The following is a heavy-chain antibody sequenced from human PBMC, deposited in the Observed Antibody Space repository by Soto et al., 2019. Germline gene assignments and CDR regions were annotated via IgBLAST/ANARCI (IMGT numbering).Heavy chain of an antibody. D-gene: IGHD3-3*01. Sequence: GSGPTLVNPTQTLTLTCTFSGFSLSTSGVGVGWIRQPPGKALEWLALIYWNDDKRYSPSLKSRLTITKDTSKNQVVLTMTNMDPVDTATYYCAHLKLRFLEWLLFDSPIVLQQYYFDYWGQGTLVTVSS. CDR1: GFSLSTSGVG. CDR2: IYWNDDK. J-gene: IGHJ4*02. V-gene: IGHV2-5*01. CDR3: AHLKLRFLEWLLFDSPIVLQQYYFDY.